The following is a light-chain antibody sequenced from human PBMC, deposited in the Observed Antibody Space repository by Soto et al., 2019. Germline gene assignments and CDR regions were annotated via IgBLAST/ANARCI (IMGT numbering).Light chain of an antibody. CDR3: QKYGDSPLP. V-gene: IGKV3-20*01. Sequence: EIVLTQSPGTLSLSPGERATLSCWASQGVTSRYLAWYQQKPGQAPRLLIYGASSRATGIPIRFSGSGSGKDFTFPISRLGPEDFAVYYCQKYGDSPLPFGGGTKGDIK. CDR1: QGVTSRY. J-gene: IGKJ4*01. CDR2: GAS.